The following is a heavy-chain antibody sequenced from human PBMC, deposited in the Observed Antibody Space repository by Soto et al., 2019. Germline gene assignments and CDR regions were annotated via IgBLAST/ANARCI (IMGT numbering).Heavy chain of an antibody. CDR3: ARLPPRNNLFPSPVLDV. D-gene: IGHD1-1*01. CDR1: GFTFGTYG. J-gene: IGHJ6*02. V-gene: IGHV3-30-3*01. CDR2: VSYEGANT. Sequence: GGSLRLSCVASGFTFGTYGIHWVRQAPGKGLQWVALVSYEGANTYYAASVKGRFTISRDNSKSTLYLQMDGLRPENTGGYYYARLPPRNNLFPSPVLDVGGQGPSVPVSS.